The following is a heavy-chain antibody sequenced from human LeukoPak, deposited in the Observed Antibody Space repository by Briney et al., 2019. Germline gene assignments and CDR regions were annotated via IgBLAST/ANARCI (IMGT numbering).Heavy chain of an antibody. Sequence: SETLSLTCAVYGGSFSGYYWSWIRQPPGKGLEWIGEINHSGSTNYNPSLKSRVTMSVDTSKNQFSLKLSSVTAADTAVYYCARQVTYYYDSSGYYFPRRYYYYGMDVWGQGTTVTVSS. D-gene: IGHD3-22*01. V-gene: IGHV4-34*01. J-gene: IGHJ6*02. CDR3: ARQVTYYYDSSGYYFPRRYYYYGMDV. CDR2: INHSGST. CDR1: GGSFSGYY.